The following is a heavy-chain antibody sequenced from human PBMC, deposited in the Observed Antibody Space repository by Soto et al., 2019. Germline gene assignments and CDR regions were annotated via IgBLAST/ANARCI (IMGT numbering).Heavy chain of an antibody. CDR3: ARGEPHSSGWNFDY. D-gene: IGHD6-19*01. V-gene: IGHV1-46*03. CDR2: INPSGGTT. CDR1: GYTLTSNY. J-gene: IGHJ4*02. Sequence: QVQLVQSGAEVKKPGASVRVSCKASGYTLTSNYIHWVRQAPGQGLEWMGKINPSGGTTRYGQKFQGRVTMTRDTSTSTVYMEMSSLRSEDTAVYYCARGEPHSSGWNFDYWGQETLVTVSP.